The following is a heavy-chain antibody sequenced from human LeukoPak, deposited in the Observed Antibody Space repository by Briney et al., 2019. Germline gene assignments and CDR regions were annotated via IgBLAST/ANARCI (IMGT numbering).Heavy chain of an antibody. CDR3: SRERGDREFDY. J-gene: IGHJ4*02. Sequence: GGSLRLSCVASAFKISDYYIHWVRQAPGKGLEWAASVRQDGKLKFYADSVKARFTISRDNSKNTVFLQMDSLRAEDTAQYYCSRERGDREFDYWGQGIMVTVSS. D-gene: IGHD5-18*01. V-gene: IGHV3-30*02. CDR2: VRQDGKLK. CDR1: AFKISDYY.